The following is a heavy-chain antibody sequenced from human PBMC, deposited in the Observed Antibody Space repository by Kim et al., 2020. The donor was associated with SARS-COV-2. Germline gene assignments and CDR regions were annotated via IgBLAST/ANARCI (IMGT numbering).Heavy chain of an antibody. Sequence: SVKVSCKASGGTFSSYAISWVRQAPGQGLEWMGGIIPIFGTANYAQKFQGRVTITADESTSTAYMELSSLRSEDTAVYYCARSDSSGYYLGRYWGQGTLVTVSS. CDR1: GGTFSSYA. V-gene: IGHV1-69*13. CDR3: ARSDSSGYYLGRY. J-gene: IGHJ4*02. D-gene: IGHD3-22*01. CDR2: IIPIFGTA.